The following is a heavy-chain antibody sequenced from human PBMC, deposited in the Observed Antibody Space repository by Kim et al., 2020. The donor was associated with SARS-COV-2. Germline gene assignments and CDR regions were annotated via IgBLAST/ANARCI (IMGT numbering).Heavy chain of an antibody. CDR1: GYTFTSYA. D-gene: IGHD3-10*01. Sequence: ASVKVSCKASGYTFTSYAMHWVRQAPGQRLEWMGWINAGNGNTKYSQKFQGRVTITRDTSASTAYMELSSLRSEDTAVCYCASELWFGDYIYYYYGMDVWGQGTTVTVSS. J-gene: IGHJ6*02. V-gene: IGHV1-3*01. CDR2: INAGNGNT. CDR3: ASELWFGDYIYYYYGMDV.